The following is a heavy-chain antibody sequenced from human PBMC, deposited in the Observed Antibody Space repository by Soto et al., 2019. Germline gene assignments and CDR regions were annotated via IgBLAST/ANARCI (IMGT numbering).Heavy chain of an antibody. CDR1: GFTFSDYY. CDR3: AIYHRYYDFGSGDYTLGDYSYLAL. J-gene: IGHJ6*03. D-gene: IGHD3-3*01. V-gene: IGHV3-11*01. CDR2: ISSSGSTI. Sequence: PGGALRLSCAASGFTFSDYYMSWFRQAPGKGLEWVSYISSSGSTIYYADFVRGRFTISRDHAKISLYLQMNSLRAEHPAVYYCAIYHRYYDFGSGDYTLGDYSYLALWGKGTTVTVSS.